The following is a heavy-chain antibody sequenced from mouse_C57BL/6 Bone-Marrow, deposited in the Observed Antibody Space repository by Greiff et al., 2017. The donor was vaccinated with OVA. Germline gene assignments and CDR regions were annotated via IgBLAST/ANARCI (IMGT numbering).Heavy chain of an antibody. CDR2: IDPENGDT. J-gene: IGHJ3*01. CDR3: TRLSFAY. V-gene: IGHV14-4*01. CDR1: GFNIKDAY. Sequence: DVKLQESGAELVRPGASVKLSCTASGFNIKDAYMHWVKQRPEQGLEWIGWIDPENGDTEYASKFQGKATITADTSSNTAYLQLSSLTSEDTAGYYCTRLSFAYWGQGTLVTVSA.